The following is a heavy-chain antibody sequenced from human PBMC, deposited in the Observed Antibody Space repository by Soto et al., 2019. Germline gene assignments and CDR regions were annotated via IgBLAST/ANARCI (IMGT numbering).Heavy chain of an antibody. Sequence: QVQLQQWGAGLLKPSETLSLTCAVYGGSFSGYYWSWIRQPPGKGLVWIGEIKHSGSTNYNPSLKRRVTISVDASQTQFSLKRSSVTAADTAVYYCARGRRYYDFWSGVSYYFDYWGQGTLVTVSS. CDR2: IKHSGST. V-gene: IGHV4-34*01. CDR3: ARGRRYYDFWSGVSYYFDY. CDR1: GGSFSGYY. D-gene: IGHD3-3*01. J-gene: IGHJ4*02.